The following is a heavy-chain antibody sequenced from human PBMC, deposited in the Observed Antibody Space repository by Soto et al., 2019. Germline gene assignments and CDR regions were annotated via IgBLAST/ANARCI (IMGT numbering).Heavy chain of an antibody. D-gene: IGHD2-15*01. CDR1: GGSFSGYY. V-gene: IGHV4-34*01. CDR3: ASLPGRAFNWFDP. J-gene: IGHJ5*02. CDR2: INHSGST. Sequence: PSETLSLTCAVYGGSFSGYYWSWIRQPPGKGLEWIGEINHSGSTNYNPSLKSRVTISVDTSKNQFSLKLSSVTAADTAVYYCASLPGRAFNWFDPWGQGTLVTVSS.